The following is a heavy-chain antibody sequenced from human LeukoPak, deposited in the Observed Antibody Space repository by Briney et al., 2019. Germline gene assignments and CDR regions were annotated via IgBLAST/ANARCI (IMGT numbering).Heavy chain of an antibody. CDR2: INPDSGGT. CDR1: GYIFTGYY. V-gene: IGHV1-2*02. CDR3: ARLGEMATIPFDY. D-gene: IGHD5-24*01. Sequence: ASVKVSCKASGYIFTGYYIHWVRQAPGQGLEWMGWINPDSGGTNSAQKFQGRVTMTRDTSISTAYMELSRLRSDDTAVYYCARLGEMATIPFDYWGQGTLVTVSS. J-gene: IGHJ4*02.